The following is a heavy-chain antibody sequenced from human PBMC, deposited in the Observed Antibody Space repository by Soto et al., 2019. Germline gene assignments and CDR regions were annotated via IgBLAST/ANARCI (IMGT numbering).Heavy chain of an antibody. CDR1: GYSFTSYW. CDR3: ATTSSGYCSSTSCLYYGMDV. J-gene: IGHJ6*02. D-gene: IGHD2-2*01. Sequence: EVQLVQSGAEVKKPGESLRISCKGSGYSFTSYWISWVRQMPGKGLEWMGRIDPSDSYTNYSPSFQGHVTISADKSISTAYLQWSSLKASDTAMYYCATTSSGYCSSTSCLYYGMDVWGQGTTVTVSS. CDR2: IDPSDSYT. V-gene: IGHV5-10-1*03.